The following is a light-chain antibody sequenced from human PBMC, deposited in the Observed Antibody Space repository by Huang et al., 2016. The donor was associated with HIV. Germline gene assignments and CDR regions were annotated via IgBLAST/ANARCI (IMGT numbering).Light chain of an antibody. Sequence: DIQMTQSPSSLSASVGDRVTITCQASQDIDNYLNWYQQKPGKAPKLLIYDASKLETGGPSRFSGSGSGTYFTFTITNLQPEDFATYYCQQYENVPTTFGQGTRLEIK. V-gene: IGKV1-33*01. CDR2: DAS. J-gene: IGKJ5*01. CDR3: QQYENVPTT. CDR1: QDIDNY.